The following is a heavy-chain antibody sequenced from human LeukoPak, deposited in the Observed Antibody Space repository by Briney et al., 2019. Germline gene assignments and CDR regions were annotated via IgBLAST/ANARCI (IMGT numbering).Heavy chain of an antibody. Sequence: SETLSLTCTVSGGSISSYYWSWVRQPPGKGREWVGYIYYSGSTNYNPSLKSQVTISVDTSKNQFSLKLSSVTAADTAVYYCARYSSSSGPTYYFDYWGQGTLVTVSS. V-gene: IGHV4-59*01. CDR2: IYYSGST. CDR3: ARYSSSSGPTYYFDY. J-gene: IGHJ4*02. D-gene: IGHD6-6*01. CDR1: GGSISSYY.